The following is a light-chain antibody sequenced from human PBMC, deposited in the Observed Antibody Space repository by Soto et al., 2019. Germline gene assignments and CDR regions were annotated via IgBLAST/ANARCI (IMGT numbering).Light chain of an antibody. V-gene: IGLV1-40*01. CDR2: GNS. CDR3: QSYDSSLSGVV. CDR1: SSNIGAGYD. J-gene: IGLJ2*01. Sequence: QSVLTQPPSVSGAPGQRVTISCNGSSSNIGAGYDVHWYQQLPGTAPKLLIYGNSNRPSGVPDRFSGSKSGTSASLAITGLQAEDEAYYYCQSYDSSLSGVVFGGGTKLTVL.